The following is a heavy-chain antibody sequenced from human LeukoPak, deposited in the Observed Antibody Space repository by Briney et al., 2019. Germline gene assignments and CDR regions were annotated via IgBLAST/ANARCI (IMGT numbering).Heavy chain of an antibody. J-gene: IGHJ4*02. CDR3: ARAYYGSGSYYNLGLWGFDY. Sequence: SETLSLTCTVSGASVSSGSYYWSWLRQPPGQGLEWIGYLYYIGSTNYNPSLTSRLTISVDTSKNHFSLELSSVTAADTAVYYCARAYYGSGSYYNLGLWGFDYWGQGTLVTVSS. CDR2: LYYIGST. CDR1: GASVSSGSYY. V-gene: IGHV4-61*03. D-gene: IGHD3-10*01.